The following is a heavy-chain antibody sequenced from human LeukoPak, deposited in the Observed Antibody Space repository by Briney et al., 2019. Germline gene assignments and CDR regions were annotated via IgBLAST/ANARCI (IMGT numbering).Heavy chain of an antibody. V-gene: IGHV4-61*02. CDR2: IYTSGST. D-gene: IGHD3-3*01. Sequence: PSQTLSLTCTVSGGSISSGSYYWSWIRQPAGKGLEWIGRIYTSGSTNYNPSLKSRVTISVDTSKNQFSLKLSSVTAADTAVYYCASSRLRVLEWLLTFDYWGQGTLVTVSS. J-gene: IGHJ4*02. CDR1: GGSISSGSYY. CDR3: ASSRLRVLEWLLTFDY.